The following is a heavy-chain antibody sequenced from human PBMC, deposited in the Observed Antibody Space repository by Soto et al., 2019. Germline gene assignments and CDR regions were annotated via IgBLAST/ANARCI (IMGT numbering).Heavy chain of an antibody. Sequence: PGGSLRLSCAASGFTFSSYSMNWVRQAPGKGLEWVSSISSSSSYIYYADSVKGRFTISRDNAKNSLYLQMNSLRAEDTAVYYCAKVTAVAGPLDYWGQGTLVTVSS. CDR1: GFTFSSYS. CDR2: ISSSSSYI. J-gene: IGHJ4*02. D-gene: IGHD6-19*01. CDR3: AKVTAVAGPLDY. V-gene: IGHV3-21*01.